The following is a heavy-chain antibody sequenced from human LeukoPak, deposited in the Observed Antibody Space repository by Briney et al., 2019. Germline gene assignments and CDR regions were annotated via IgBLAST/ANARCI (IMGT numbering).Heavy chain of an antibody. CDR2: ISNSGTYT. D-gene: IGHD6-19*01. CDR1: GFTFSDEY. CDR3: ARSRGAGPGAYFDY. J-gene: IGHJ4*02. Sequence: GRALRLSCAASGFTFSDEYMSWIRQAPGQGLEWVSYISNSGTYTNYADSVRGRFTISRDNAKHSLYLQMNSLRAEDTAVCYCARSRGAGPGAYFDYWGQGTLVTVSS. V-gene: IGHV3-11*03.